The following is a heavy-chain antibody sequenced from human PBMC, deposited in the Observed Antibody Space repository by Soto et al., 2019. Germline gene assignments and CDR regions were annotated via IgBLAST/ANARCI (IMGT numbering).Heavy chain of an antibody. J-gene: IGHJ4*02. CDR2: IIPIFGTA. CDR3: AREDRYCSGGSCLDY. V-gene: IGHV1-69*13. D-gene: IGHD2-15*01. Sequence: SVKVSCKASGGTFSSYAISWVRQAPGQGLEWMGGIIPIFGTANYAQKFQGRVTITADESTSTAYMELSSLRSEDTAVYYCAREDRYCSGGSCLDYWGQGTMVTVYS. CDR1: GGTFSSYA.